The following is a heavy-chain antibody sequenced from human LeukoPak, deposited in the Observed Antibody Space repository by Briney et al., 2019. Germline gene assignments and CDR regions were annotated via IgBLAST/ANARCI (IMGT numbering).Heavy chain of an antibody. CDR3: ARARYCTSTSCYGDDY. CDR1: GFTFSSYA. V-gene: IGHV3-23*01. J-gene: IGHJ4*02. CDR2: ISGSGGST. Sequence: PGGSLRLSCAASGFTFSSYAMSWVRQAPGKGLEWVSAISGSGGSTYYADSVKGRFTISRDNAKNSLYLQMNSLRAEDTAVYYCARARYCTSTSCYGDDYWGQGTLVTVSS. D-gene: IGHD2-2*01.